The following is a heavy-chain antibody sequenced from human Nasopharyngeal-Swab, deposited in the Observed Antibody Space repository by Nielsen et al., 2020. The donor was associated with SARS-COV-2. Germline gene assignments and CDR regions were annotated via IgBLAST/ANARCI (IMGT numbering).Heavy chain of an antibody. D-gene: IGHD4-17*01. Sequence: SETLSLTCTVSGYSISSGYYWGWIRQPPGKGLEWIGSIYHSGSTYYNPSLKSRVTISVDTSKNQFSLKLSSVTAADTAVYYCARHTVATPISHYFDYWGQGTLVTVSS. CDR1: GYSISSGYY. V-gene: IGHV4-38-2*02. CDR2: IYHSGST. J-gene: IGHJ4*02. CDR3: ARHTVATPISHYFDY.